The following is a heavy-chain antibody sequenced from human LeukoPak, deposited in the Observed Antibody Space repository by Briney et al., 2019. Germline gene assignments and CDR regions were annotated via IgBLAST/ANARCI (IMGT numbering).Heavy chain of an antibody. CDR2: ISSSSSTI. CDR3: ARSPPTYYYDSSGYYGYGMDV. V-gene: IGHV3-48*02. J-gene: IGHJ6*02. D-gene: IGHD3-22*01. CDR1: GFTFSSFG. Sequence: GGSLRLSCGASGFTFSSFGMYWVRQAPGKGLEWVSYISSSSSTIYYADSVKGRFTISRDNAKNSLYLQMNSLRDEDTAVYYCARSPPTYYYDSSGYYGYGMDVWGQGTTVTVSS.